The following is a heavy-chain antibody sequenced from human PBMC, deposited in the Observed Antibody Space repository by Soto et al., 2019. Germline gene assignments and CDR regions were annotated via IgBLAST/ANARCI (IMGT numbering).Heavy chain of an antibody. D-gene: IGHD3-3*01. J-gene: IGHJ6*02. Sequence: SESRSFTCSVSGASISKYYWHWIRQSPGKGLEWIGYVYPSDYTRYSSSLKSRVTISVDTSKSQFYLRLNSVTAADTALYYCARSAGPPGDFFYYTGLDVWGQGTTVPVPS. V-gene: IGHV4-59*03. CDR2: VYPSDYT. CDR3: ARSAGPPGDFFYYTGLDV. CDR1: GASISKYY.